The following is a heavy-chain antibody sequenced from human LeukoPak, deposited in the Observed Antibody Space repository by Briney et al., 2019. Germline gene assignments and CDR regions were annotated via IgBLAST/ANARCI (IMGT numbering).Heavy chain of an antibody. V-gene: IGHV1-18*01. CDR2: ISTDIGNT. CDR3: ATGPGYSGSGQ. J-gene: IGHJ4*02. Sequence: ASVKVSCKASGYIFPSYGFSWVRQAPGQGLEWMGWISTDIGNTNYAQKFQGRVIMTTDTSTSTVYMELTSLRTDDTAVYYCATGPGYSGSGQWGQGALVTVSS. CDR1: GYIFPSYG. D-gene: IGHD3-10*01.